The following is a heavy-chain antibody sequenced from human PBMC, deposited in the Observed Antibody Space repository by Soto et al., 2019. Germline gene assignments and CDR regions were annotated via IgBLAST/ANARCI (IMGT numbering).Heavy chain of an antibody. CDR1: GGSISSGGYY. CDR2: IYYSGST. D-gene: IGHD3-22*01. V-gene: IGHV4-31*03. CDR3: ARGDSGYYDSSGYYSY. Sequence: QVQLQESGPGLVKPSQTLSLTCTVSGGSISSGGYYWSWIRQHPGKGLEWIGYIYYSGSTYYNPSLKGRVTISVDTTKNQFSLKLSSVTAAATAVYYCARGDSGYYDSSGYYSYWGQGTLVTVSS. J-gene: IGHJ4*02.